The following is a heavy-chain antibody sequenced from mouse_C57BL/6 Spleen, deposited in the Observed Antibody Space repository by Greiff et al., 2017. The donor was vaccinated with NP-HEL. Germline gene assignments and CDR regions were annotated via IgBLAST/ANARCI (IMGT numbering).Heavy chain of an antibody. J-gene: IGHJ3*01. CDR3: ARLIYDGYYGFAY. CDR1: GYTFTDYY. Sequence: EVQLQQSGPVLVKPGASVKMSCKASGYTFTDYYMNWVKQSHGKSLEWIGVINPYNGGTSYNQKFKGKATLTVDKSSSTAYMELNSLTSEDSAVYYCARLIYDGYYGFAYWGQGTLVTVSA. D-gene: IGHD2-3*01. CDR2: INPYNGGT. V-gene: IGHV1-19*01.